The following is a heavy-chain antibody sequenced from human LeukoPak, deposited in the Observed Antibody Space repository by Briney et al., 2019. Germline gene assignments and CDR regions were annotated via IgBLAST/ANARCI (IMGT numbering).Heavy chain of an antibody. Sequence: GGSLRLFCAASGFTFRNHWMHWVRQTPGKGLVWVSRISSDWSSTTYADSVKGRFTISRDNAKNTLYLQMNNLRAEDTAMYYCARDQRVTGRPDIDYWGQGTLVTVSS. CDR3: ARDQRVTGRPDIDY. V-gene: IGHV3-74*03. J-gene: IGHJ4*02. CDR1: GFTFRNHW. D-gene: IGHD6-6*01. CDR2: ISSDWSST.